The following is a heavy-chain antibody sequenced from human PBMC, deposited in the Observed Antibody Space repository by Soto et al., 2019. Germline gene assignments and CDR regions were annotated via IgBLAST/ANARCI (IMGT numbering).Heavy chain of an antibody. D-gene: IGHD3-10*01. Sequence: PGGSLRLSCAASGFTFSSYSMSWVRQAPGKGLEWVSGFRTSGDGGTTYYADSVKGRFTISRDNSKTTRFLQMNSLRAEDTAIYYCAKKVNSSSGSQYFDYWGQGTLVTVSS. V-gene: IGHV3-23*01. CDR3: AKKVNSSSGSQYFDY. CDR1: GFTFSSYS. CDR2: FRTSGDGGTT. J-gene: IGHJ4*02.